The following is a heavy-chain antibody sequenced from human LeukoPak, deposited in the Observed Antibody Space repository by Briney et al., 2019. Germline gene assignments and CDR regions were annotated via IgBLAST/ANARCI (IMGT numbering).Heavy chain of an antibody. D-gene: IGHD3-22*01. J-gene: IGHJ4*02. V-gene: IGHV3-30-3*01. CDR3: AREPSRSAYFDY. CDR1: EFTFSSYT. Sequence: GGTLRLSCAASEFTFSSYTMHWVRQAPGKGLEWVALISYDGSNKYYADSVKGRFTISRDNSKNTLYLQMNSLRAEDTAMYYCAREPSRSAYFDYWGQGTLVTVSS. CDR2: ISYDGSNK.